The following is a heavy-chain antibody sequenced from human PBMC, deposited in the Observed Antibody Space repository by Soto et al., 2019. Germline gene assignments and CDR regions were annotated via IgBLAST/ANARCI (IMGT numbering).Heavy chain of an antibody. CDR2: IDPSDSYT. D-gene: IGHD6-13*01. Sequence: GESLKISCKGSGYSFTSYWISWVRQMPGKGLEWMGRIDPSDSYTNYSPSFQGHVTISADKSISTAYLQWSSLKASDTAMYYCARRVLRGSSWERKEGWFDPWGQGTLVTVSS. V-gene: IGHV5-10-1*01. CDR1: GYSFTSYW. J-gene: IGHJ5*02. CDR3: ARRVLRGSSWERKEGWFDP.